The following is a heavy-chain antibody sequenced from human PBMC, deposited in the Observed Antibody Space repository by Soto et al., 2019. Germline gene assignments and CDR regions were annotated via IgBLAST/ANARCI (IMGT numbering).Heavy chain of an antibody. J-gene: IGHJ5*02. V-gene: IGHV4-34*01. CDR2: INHSGSI. D-gene: IGHD3-16*02. Sequence: QVQLQQWGAGLLKPSETLSLTCAVYGGSFSGYYWSWIRQPPGKGLEWIGEINHSGSINYNPSLKRRVTISVDTSKNQFSLKLSSVTAADTAVYYCARKYYDYVWGSYRSNNWFDPWGQGTLVTVSS. CDR1: GGSFSGYY. CDR3: ARKYYDYVWGSYRSNNWFDP.